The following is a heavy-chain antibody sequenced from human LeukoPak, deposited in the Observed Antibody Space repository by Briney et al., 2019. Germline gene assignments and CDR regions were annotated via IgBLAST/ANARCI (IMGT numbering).Heavy chain of an antibody. CDR3: VKDTRPGSMDV. CDR2: FLWNYGGI. V-gene: IGHV3-9*01. CDR1: GFTLIRHA. Sequence: PGGSLRLSCRGSGFTLIRHAMHWVRQSPEKGLEWVSGFLWNYGGIDYGDSVKGRFAVSRDSAKTSLYLQMDSLRPEDSAIYYCVKDTRPGSMDVWGLGTTVTVSS. J-gene: IGHJ6*02. D-gene: IGHD3-10*01.